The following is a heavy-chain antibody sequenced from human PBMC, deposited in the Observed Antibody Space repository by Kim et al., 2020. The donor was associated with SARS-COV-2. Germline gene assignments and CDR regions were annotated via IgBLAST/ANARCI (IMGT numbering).Heavy chain of an antibody. CDR2: IYYSGST. CDR3: ARQTVSGSYPLDY. CDR1: GGSISSYY. J-gene: IGHJ4*02. V-gene: IGHV4-59*08. D-gene: IGHD1-26*01. Sequence: SETLSLTCTVSGGSISSYYWSWIRQPPGKGLEWIGYIYYSGSTNYNPSLKSRVTISVDTSKNQFSLKLSSVTAADTAVYYCARQTVSGSYPLDYWGQGTLVTVSS.